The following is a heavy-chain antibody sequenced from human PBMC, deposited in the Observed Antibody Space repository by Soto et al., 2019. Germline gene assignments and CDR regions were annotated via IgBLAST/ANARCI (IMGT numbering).Heavy chain of an antibody. CDR1: GVSISSGGSA. D-gene: IGHD3-10*01. CDR2: IYYTGKT. V-gene: IGHV4-31*02. Sequence: QVQVQESGPGLVKPSQTLSLTCTVSGVSISSGGSAWSWIRQHPGKGLEWIGYIYYTGKTLYNPSLKSRVTISLDTSKNQFSLKLSSVTAADTAVYYCARDGPYGSGSYHTFDPWGQGTLVTVSS. CDR3: ARDGPYGSGSYHTFDP. J-gene: IGHJ5*02.